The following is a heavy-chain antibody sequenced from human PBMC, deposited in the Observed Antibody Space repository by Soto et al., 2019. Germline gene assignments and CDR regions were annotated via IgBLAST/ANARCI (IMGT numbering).Heavy chain of an antibody. J-gene: IGHJ4*02. CDR3: ARGLYNPFDY. Sequence: GASVKVSCKASGYTFSSYAIHWVRQAPGQGLEWMGGIVPIVDTSTYAQKFQGRVTITADESTSTAYMELSSLRSEDTAVYYCARGLYNPFDYWGQGTLVTVSS. V-gene: IGHV1-69*13. CDR1: GYTFSSYA. CDR2: IVPIVDTS. D-gene: IGHD1-20*01.